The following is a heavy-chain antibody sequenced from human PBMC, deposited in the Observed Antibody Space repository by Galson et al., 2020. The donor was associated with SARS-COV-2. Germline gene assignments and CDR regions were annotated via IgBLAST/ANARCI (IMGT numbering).Heavy chain of an antibody. CDR2: FHPEDGEI. Sequence: ASVKVSCRVSGYTLTALSMHWVRPAPGKRLEWMGGFHPEDGEIVYAQSFQGRLILTEDTSTDTAYMELSSLGPEDTAVYYCAVLGFGYAFEMWGEGTVVTVSS. CDR1: GYTLTALS. J-gene: IGHJ3*02. V-gene: IGHV1-24*01. D-gene: IGHD3-10*01. CDR3: AVLGFGYAFEM.